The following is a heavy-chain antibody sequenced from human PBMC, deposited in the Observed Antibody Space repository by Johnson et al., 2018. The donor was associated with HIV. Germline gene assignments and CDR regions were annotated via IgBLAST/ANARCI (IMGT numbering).Heavy chain of an antibody. J-gene: IGHJ3*02. CDR2: IYSGGST. D-gene: IGHD4-17*01. V-gene: IGHV3-66*03. CDR3: ARGLIDYGDSQAFDI. CDR1: EFTVSSNY. Sequence: VQLVESGGGLIQPGGSLRLSCAASEFTVSSNYMNWVRQAPGKGLEWVSLIYSGGSTYYADSVKGRFTISRDSSKNTLYLQMNSLRAEDTAVYYCARGLIDYGDSQAFDIWGQGTMVTVSS.